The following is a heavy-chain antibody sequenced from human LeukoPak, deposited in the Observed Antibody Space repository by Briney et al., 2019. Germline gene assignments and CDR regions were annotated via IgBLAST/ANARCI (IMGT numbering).Heavy chain of an antibody. CDR1: GGSISSSSYY. CDR2: IYYSGST. Sequence: SETLSLTCTVSGGSISSSSYYWGWIRQPPGKGLEWIGSIYYSGSTYYNPSLKSRVTISVDTSKNQFSLKLSSVTAADTAVYYCARDTAAGTSPLPNWFDPWGQGTLVTVSS. J-gene: IGHJ5*02. D-gene: IGHD6-13*01. CDR3: ARDTAAGTSPLPNWFDP. V-gene: IGHV4-39*07.